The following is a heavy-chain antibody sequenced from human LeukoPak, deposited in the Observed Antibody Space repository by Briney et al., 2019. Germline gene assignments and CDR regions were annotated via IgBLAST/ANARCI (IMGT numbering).Heavy chain of an antibody. CDR3: AKDTSAWWYHRAYMNV. D-gene: IGHD2-15*01. Sequence: GGSLRLSCAASGFTFSDYAMSWVCQAPGGGLEWVSAISGSGDKTFHADSVKGRFTTSRDNSKNTLSLQMSSLRVEDSAVYFCAKDTSAWWYHRAYMNVWGTGTTVTVSS. J-gene: IGHJ6*03. CDR2: ISGSGDKT. V-gene: IGHV3-23*01. CDR1: GFTFSDYA.